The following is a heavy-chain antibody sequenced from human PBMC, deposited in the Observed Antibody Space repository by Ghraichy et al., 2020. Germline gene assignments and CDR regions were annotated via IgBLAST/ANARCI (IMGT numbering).Heavy chain of an antibody. Sequence: LSLTCVASGFTFSSYNMHWVRQAPGKGLECVSYITTRSTTIFHADSVKGRFTISRDDAKNSLYLQMNSLSDEDTAVYFCARERGVTYYYDSSGYPYAFDIWGQGTMVTVS. V-gene: IGHV3-48*02. J-gene: IGHJ3*02. D-gene: IGHD3-22*01. CDR2: ITTRSTTI. CDR1: GFTFSSYN. CDR3: ARERGVTYYYDSSGYPYAFDI.